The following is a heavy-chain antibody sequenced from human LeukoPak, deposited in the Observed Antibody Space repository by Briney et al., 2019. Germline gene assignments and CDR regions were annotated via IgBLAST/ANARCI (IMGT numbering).Heavy chain of an antibody. V-gene: IGHV3-23*01. CDR1: GFTVSSNY. CDR2: ISGSGGTT. Sequence: GGSLRLSCAASGFTVSSNYMSWVRQAPGKGLEWVSGISGSGGTTYYADSVKGRFTISRDNSKNTLYLQMNSLRAEDTAVYYCAKDRDVVVVAATFDYWGQGTLVTVSS. CDR3: AKDRDVVVVAATFDY. D-gene: IGHD2-15*01. J-gene: IGHJ4*02.